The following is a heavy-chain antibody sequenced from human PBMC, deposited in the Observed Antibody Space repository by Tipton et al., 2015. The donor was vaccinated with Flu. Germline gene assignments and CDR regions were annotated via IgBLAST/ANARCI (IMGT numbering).Heavy chain of an antibody. Sequence: TLSLTCTVSGDSIGSSYYWGWIRLPPGKGLEWIGNIHKTGNTYLSTSLKSRVTISVNTSKNQFSLTLSSVTAADTAVYYCARLPLALSYFDFWGQGTLVTVSS. V-gene: IGHV4-38-2*02. CDR2: IHKTGNT. CDR1: GDSIGSSYY. J-gene: IGHJ4*02. CDR3: ARLPLALSYFDF.